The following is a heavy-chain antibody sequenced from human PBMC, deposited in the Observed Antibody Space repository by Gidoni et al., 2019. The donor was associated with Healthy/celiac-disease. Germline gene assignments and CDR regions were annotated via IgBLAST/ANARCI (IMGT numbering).Heavy chain of an antibody. CDR3: ARMAYDSSGYLDAFDI. D-gene: IGHD3-22*01. V-gene: IGHV1-46*01. CDR2: INPSGGST. J-gene: IGHJ3*02. CDR1: GYTFTSYY. Sequence: QVQLVQSGADVKKPGASVKVSCKASGYTFTSYYMHWVRQAPGQGLEWMGIINPSGGSTSYAQKFQGRVTMTRDTSTSTVYMELSSLRSEDTAVYYCARMAYDSSGYLDAFDIWGQGTMVTVSS.